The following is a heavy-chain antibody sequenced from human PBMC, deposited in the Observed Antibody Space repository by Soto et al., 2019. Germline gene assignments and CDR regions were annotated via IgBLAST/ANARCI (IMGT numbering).Heavy chain of an antibody. CDR3: ARGELRFLEWFFQFDY. V-gene: IGHV3-11*01. Sequence: GGSLRLSCAASGFTFSDYYMTWIRQAPGKGLEWLSYISSSGSAIYYADSVKGRFTISRDNAKNSLYLQMNSLRAEDTAVYYCARGELRFLEWFFQFDYWGQGTLVTVSS. D-gene: IGHD3-3*01. J-gene: IGHJ4*02. CDR2: ISSSGSAI. CDR1: GFTFSDYY.